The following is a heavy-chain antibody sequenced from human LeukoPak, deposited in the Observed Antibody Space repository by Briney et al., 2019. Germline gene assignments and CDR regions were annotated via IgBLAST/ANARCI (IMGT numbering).Heavy chain of an antibody. V-gene: IGHV4-34*01. Sequence: SETLSLTCAVYGESFSGYYWSWIRQPPGKGLEWIGSIYSSGSTYYNPSLKSRVTISVDTSKNQFSLKLTSVTAADTAVYYCARHYGPWGQGTLVTVSS. D-gene: IGHD3-16*01. CDR1: GESFSGYY. CDR2: IYSSGST. J-gene: IGHJ5*02. CDR3: ARHYGP.